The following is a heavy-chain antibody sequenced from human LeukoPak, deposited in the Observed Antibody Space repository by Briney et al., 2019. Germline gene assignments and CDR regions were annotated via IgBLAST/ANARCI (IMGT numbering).Heavy chain of an antibody. CDR1: GFTFSSYS. V-gene: IGHV3-33*08. J-gene: IGHJ4*02. Sequence: GGSLRLSCSASGFTFSSYSMHWVRQAPGKGLEWVAVIWYDGTNKFYADSVKGRFTISRDNSKNTLYLQMNSLRVEDTAVYYCAREELAAAGTAYFDYWGQGTLVTVSS. CDR2: IWYDGTNK. CDR3: AREELAAAGTAYFDY. D-gene: IGHD6-13*01.